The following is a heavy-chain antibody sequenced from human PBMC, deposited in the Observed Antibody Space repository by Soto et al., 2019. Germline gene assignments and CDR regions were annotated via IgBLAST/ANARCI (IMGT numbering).Heavy chain of an antibody. CDR3: AKGSGYYFDNRRSYWFDP. D-gene: IGHD3-3*01. J-gene: IGHJ5*02. V-gene: IGHV3-23*01. Sequence: EVQLLESGGGLVQTGRSLRLSCATSGFTFSSYAMTWVRQAPGKGLEWVSIIGASGLSTYYADSVKGRFTISRDNSRNTLYLQMNSLRAEDTAVYYCAKGSGYYFDNRRSYWFDPWGQGTLVTVSS. CDR1: GFTFSSYA. CDR2: IGASGLST.